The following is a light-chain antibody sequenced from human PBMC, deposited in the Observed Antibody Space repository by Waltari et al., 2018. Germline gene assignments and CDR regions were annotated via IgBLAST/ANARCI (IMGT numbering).Light chain of an antibody. CDR1: QSVSSRY. J-gene: IGKJ3*01. V-gene: IGKV3-20*01. CDR3: QHYGISPPGL. CDR2: GAS. Sequence: EIVLPPSPGTLSLSPGARATLSCRASQSVSSRYLAWYQQKPGKAPRLLMYGASSRATGIPDRFSGSGSGTDFTLTISRLEPEDFALYYCQHYGISPPGLFGPGTKVDIK.